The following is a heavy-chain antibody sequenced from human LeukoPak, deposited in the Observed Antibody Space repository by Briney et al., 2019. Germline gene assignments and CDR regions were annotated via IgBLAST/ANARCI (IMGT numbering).Heavy chain of an antibody. V-gene: IGHV1-69*05. CDR1: GGTFSSYA. Sequence: SVKVSCKASGGTFSSYAISWVRQAPGQGLEWMGGIIPIFGTANYAQKFQGRVTITTDESTSTAYMELSSLRSEDTAVYYCARDQVLWSAGAFDIWGQGTMVTVSS. J-gene: IGHJ3*02. CDR3: ARDQVLWSAGAFDI. D-gene: IGHD3-10*01. CDR2: IIPIFGTA.